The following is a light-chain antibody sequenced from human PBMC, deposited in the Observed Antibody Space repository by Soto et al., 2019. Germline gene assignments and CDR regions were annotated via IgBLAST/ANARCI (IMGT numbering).Light chain of an antibody. V-gene: IGKV1-5*01. CDR3: QQYNDYSPWT. Sequence: DIQMTQSPSTLSASVGDRVTITCRASQSVSRWLAWYQQKPGKAPKVLIWDASSLQRGVPSRFSGSGSGTEFTLTIISMQADDFVTYYCQQYNDYSPWTFGQGTKVEIK. J-gene: IGKJ1*01. CDR2: DAS. CDR1: QSVSRW.